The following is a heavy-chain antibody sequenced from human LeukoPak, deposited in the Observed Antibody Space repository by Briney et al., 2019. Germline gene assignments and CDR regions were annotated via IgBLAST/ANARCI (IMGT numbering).Heavy chain of an antibody. D-gene: IGHD2-8*01. V-gene: IGHV4-30-4*01. CDR1: GGSISSGDYY. Sequence: SQTLSLTCTVSGGSISSGDYYWSWIRQPPGTGLEWIGYIYYSGSTYYNPSLKSRVTISVDTSKNQFSLKLSSVTAADTAVYYCAKTGYCTNGVCYTGYYYGMDVWGQGTTVTVSS. CDR2: IYYSGST. CDR3: AKTGYCTNGVCYTGYYYGMDV. J-gene: IGHJ6*02.